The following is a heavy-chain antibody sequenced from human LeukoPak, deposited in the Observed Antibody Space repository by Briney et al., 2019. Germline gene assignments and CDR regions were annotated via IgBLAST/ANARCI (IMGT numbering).Heavy chain of an antibody. CDR1: GFTVSSKF. Sequence: GGSLRLSCTASGFTVSSKFMSWVRQAPGKGLEWVSAISGSGGSTYYADSVKGRFTISRDNSKNTLYLQMNSLRAEDTAVYYCAKATGTFYYFDYWGQGTLVTVSS. V-gene: IGHV3-23*01. D-gene: IGHD1-1*01. CDR2: ISGSGGST. CDR3: AKATGTFYYFDY. J-gene: IGHJ4*02.